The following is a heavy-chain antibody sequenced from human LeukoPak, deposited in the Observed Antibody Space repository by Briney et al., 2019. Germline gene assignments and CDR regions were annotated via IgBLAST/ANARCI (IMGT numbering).Heavy chain of an antibody. V-gene: IGHV4-39*07. CDR3: ARKSFGVAESHYFDY. J-gene: IGHJ4*02. Sequence: PSETLSLTCTVSGGSISRSSYYWGWIRQPPGKGLEWIGSIYYSGSTYYNPSLKSRVTISVDTSKNQFSLKLSSVTAADTAVYYCARKSFGVAESHYFDYWGQGTLVTVSS. CDR2: IYYSGST. CDR1: GGSISRSSYY. D-gene: IGHD3-3*01.